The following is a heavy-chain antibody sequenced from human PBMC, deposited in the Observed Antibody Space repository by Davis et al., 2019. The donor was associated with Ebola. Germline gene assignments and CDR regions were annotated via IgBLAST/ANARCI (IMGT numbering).Heavy chain of an antibody. V-gene: IGHV3-73*01. CDR3: TRLEPTTLDAFDI. CDR1: GFTFSGSA. J-gene: IGHJ3*02. CDR2: IRSKANSYAT. D-gene: IGHD2-15*01. Sequence: GESLKISCAASGFTFSGSAMHWVRQASGKGLEWVGRIRSKANSYATAYAASVKGRFTISRDDSKNTAYLQMNSLKTEDTAVYYCTRLEPTTLDAFDIWGQGTMVTVSS.